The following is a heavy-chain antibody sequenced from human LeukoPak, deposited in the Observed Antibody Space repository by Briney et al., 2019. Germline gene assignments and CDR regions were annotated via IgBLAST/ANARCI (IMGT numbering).Heavy chain of an antibody. CDR1: GGSISSSGYY. J-gene: IGHJ5*02. CDR2: IYYSGST. V-gene: IGHV4-39*01. Sequence: SETLSLTCTVSGGSISSSGYYWGWIRQPPGKGLEWFASIYYSGSTYYNPSLKSRVTISVDTSKNQLSLKLSSLTAADTAVYYCARHEYSGSYYGLSWFDPWGQGTLVTVSS. CDR3: ARHEYSGSYYGLSWFDP. D-gene: IGHD1-26*01.